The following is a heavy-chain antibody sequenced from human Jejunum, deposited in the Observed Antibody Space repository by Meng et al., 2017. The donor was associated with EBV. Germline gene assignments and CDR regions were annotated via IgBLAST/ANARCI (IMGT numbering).Heavy chain of an antibody. CDR1: DVSITGYY. J-gene: IGHJ4*02. CDR2: ISYTGNI. Sequence: QVQLQESGPGLVTPSGXLSLTRXVSDVSITGYYWHWIRQPPGKGLEWIGYISYTGNINYNPSLKSRVTISRDTSRNQFSLNLISATTADTAVYYCAKTGSLGAFQSLMPFDLWGQGLLGTVSS. V-gene: IGHV4-59*03. D-gene: IGHD3-3*01. CDR3: AKTGSLGAFQSLMPFDL.